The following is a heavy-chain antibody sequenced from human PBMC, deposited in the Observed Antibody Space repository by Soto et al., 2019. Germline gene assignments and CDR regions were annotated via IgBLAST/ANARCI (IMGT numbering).Heavy chain of an antibody. CDR3: ARSRGVTYYYYGMDV. CDR2: IIPIFGTA. J-gene: IGHJ6*02. Sequence: AVKVSCKASGGTFSSYAISWVRQAPGQGLEWMGGIIPIFGTANYAQKFQGRVTITADESTSTAYMELSSLRSEDTAVYYCARSRGVTYYYYGMDVWGQGTTVTVSS. D-gene: IGHD4-4*01. CDR1: GGTFSSYA. V-gene: IGHV1-69*13.